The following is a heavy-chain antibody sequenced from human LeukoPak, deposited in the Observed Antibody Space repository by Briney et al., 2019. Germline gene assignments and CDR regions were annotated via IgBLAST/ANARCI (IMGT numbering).Heavy chain of an antibody. Sequence: GGSLRLSCAASGFTFSSYAMHWVRQAPGKGLEWVAVISYDGSNKYYADSVKGRFTISRDNSKNTLYLQMNSLRAEDTAVYYCARSLSLYSYGYYSDYWGQGTLVTVSS. CDR3: ARSLSLYSYGYYSDY. J-gene: IGHJ4*02. D-gene: IGHD5-18*01. V-gene: IGHV3-30*04. CDR2: ISYDGSNK. CDR1: GFTFSSYA.